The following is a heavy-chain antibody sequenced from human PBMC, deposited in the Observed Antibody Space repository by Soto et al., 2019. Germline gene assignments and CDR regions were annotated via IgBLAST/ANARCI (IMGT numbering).Heavy chain of an antibody. Sequence: QVQLPEPGPGLVKPSQTLSLTCTVSGASISGGGYYWSWIRQHPGKGLEWIGYISYSGSTYYNPSLKSRVTISVDTSKNQFALKLSSVTAADTAVYYCARAGAVAGTGLRYIDYWGQGTLVTVSS. D-gene: IGHD6-19*01. CDR3: ARAGAVAGTGLRYIDY. J-gene: IGHJ4*02. CDR1: GASISGGGYY. V-gene: IGHV4-31*03. CDR2: ISYSGST.